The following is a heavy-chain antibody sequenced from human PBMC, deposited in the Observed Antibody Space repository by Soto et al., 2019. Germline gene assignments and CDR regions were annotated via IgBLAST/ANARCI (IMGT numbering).Heavy chain of an antibody. Sequence: PGGSLRLSCVASGFTFDDYAIHWVRQTPGKGLEWVSGLTWNGEVLGYADSVKGRFTISRDDAKNSLYLEMNSLSPEDTALYYCVKDSESSGYLTHLDYWGQGTLVTVSS. CDR3: VKDSESSGYLTHLDY. V-gene: IGHV3-9*01. CDR2: LTWNGEVL. D-gene: IGHD3-22*01. CDR1: GFTFDDYA. J-gene: IGHJ4*02.